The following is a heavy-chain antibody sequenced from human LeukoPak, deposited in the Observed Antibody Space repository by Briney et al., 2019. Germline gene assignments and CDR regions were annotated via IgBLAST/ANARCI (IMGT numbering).Heavy chain of an antibody. D-gene: IGHD3-3*01. CDR1: GGTFSSYT. V-gene: IGHV1-69*05. CDR3: ARGDVSYYDFWSGYYTFDY. J-gene: IGHJ4*02. CDR2: IIPIFGTT. Sequence: ASVKVSCKASGGTFSSYTVSWVRQAPGQGLEWMGGIIPIFGTTTFAQKFQGRVTITTDESTSTAYMELSSLRSEDTAVYYCARGDVSYYDFWSGYYTFDYWGQGTLVTVSS.